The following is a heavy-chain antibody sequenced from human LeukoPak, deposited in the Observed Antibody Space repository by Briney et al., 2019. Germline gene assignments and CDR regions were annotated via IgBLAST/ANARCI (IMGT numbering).Heavy chain of an antibody. D-gene: IGHD4-11*01. CDR3: ARGTDYSNYQYYFDY. V-gene: IGHV1-69*05. Sequence: SVKVSCKASGGTFSSYAISWVRQAPGQGLEWMGGIIPIFGTANYAQKFQGRVTITTDESTSTAYMELNSLRSEDTAVYYCARGTDYSNYQYYFDYWGQGTLVTVSS. J-gene: IGHJ4*02. CDR2: IIPIFGTA. CDR1: GGTFSSYA.